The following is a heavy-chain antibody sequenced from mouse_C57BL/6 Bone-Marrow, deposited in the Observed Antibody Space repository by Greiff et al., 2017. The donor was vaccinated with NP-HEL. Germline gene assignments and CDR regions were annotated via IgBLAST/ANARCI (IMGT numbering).Heavy chain of an antibody. D-gene: IGHD1-1*01. Sequence: EVKLQESGPGLVKPSQSLSLTCSVTGYSITRGYYWNWIRQFPGNKLEWMGYISYDGSNNYNPSLKNRISITRDTSKNQFFLKLNSVTTEDTATYYCARDLTTVVATDYAMDYWGQGTSVTVSS. CDR2: ISYDGSN. J-gene: IGHJ4*01. CDR3: ARDLTTVVATDYAMDY. V-gene: IGHV3-6*01. CDR1: GYSITRGYY.